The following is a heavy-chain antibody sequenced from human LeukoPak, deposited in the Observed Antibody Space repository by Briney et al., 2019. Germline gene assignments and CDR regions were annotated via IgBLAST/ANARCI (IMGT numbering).Heavy chain of an antibody. CDR1: GFTFSSYE. Sequence: PGGSLRLSCAASGFTFSSYEMNWVRQAPGKGLEWVSYISSSGSNIYYADFVKGRFTISRDNAKNSLYLQMNSLRAEDTAVYYCAELGITMIGGVWGKETTVTISS. CDR3: AELGITMIGGV. J-gene: IGHJ6*04. V-gene: IGHV3-48*03. CDR2: ISSSGSNI. D-gene: IGHD3-10*02.